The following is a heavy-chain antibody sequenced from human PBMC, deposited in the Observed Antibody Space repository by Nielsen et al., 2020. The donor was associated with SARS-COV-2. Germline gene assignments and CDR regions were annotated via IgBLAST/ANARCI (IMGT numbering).Heavy chain of an antibody. CDR1: GFTFSSYS. CDR3: AREGVYGAFDY. V-gene: IGHV3-48*01. Sequence: GESLKISCAASGFTFSSYSMNWVRQAPGKGLEWVSYISSSSSTIYYADSVKGRFTISRDNAKNSLYLQMNSLRAEDTAVYYCAREGVYGAFDYWGQGTLVTVSS. J-gene: IGHJ4*02. CDR2: ISSSSSTI. D-gene: IGHD4-17*01.